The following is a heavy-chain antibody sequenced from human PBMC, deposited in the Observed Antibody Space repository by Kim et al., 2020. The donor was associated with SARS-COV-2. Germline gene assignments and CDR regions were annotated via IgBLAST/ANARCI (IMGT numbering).Heavy chain of an antibody. Sequence: GGSLRLSCAASGFTFDDYAMHWVRQAPGKGLEWVSGISWNSGSIGYADSVKGRFTISRDNAKNSLYLQMNSLRAEDTALYYCAKDIRDYGDYGEAFDIWGQGTMVTVSS. CDR1: GFTFDDYA. CDR3: AKDIRDYGDYGEAFDI. CDR2: ISWNSGSI. J-gene: IGHJ3*02. V-gene: IGHV3-9*01. D-gene: IGHD4-17*01.